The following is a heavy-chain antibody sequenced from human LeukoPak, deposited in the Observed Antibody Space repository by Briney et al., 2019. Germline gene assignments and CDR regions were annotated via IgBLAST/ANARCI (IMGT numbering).Heavy chain of an antibody. CDR3: ARLGLDPGPGDY. Sequence: SETLSLTCAVYGGSFSGYYWSWIRQPPGKGLEWIGEINHSGSTNYSPSLKSRVTISVDTSKNQFSLKLSSVTAADTAVYYCARLGLDPGPGDYWGQGTLVTVSS. J-gene: IGHJ4*02. V-gene: IGHV4-34*01. CDR1: GGSFSGYY. CDR2: INHSGST.